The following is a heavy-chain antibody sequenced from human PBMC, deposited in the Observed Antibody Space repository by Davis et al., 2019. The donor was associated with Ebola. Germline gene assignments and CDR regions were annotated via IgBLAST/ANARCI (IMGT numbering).Heavy chain of an antibody. J-gene: IGHJ4*02. D-gene: IGHD6-6*01. CDR1: GFTLSNYW. Sequence: PGGSLRLSCVASGFTLSNYWMHWVRQAPGKGLVWVARIYSDGTATNYADSLMGRFTISRDNAKNTLYLQIDSLRAEDTGVYYCAREDISQLVLPYWGQGTLVTVSS. CDR2: IYSDGTAT. V-gene: IGHV3-74*01. CDR3: AREDISQLVLPY.